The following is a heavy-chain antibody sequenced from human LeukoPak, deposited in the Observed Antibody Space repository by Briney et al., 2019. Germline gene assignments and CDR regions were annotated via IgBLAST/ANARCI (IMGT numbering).Heavy chain of an antibody. J-gene: IGHJ3*02. V-gene: IGHV3-21*04. CDR2: ISSSSSYI. CDR3: AKDLGPWPRDAFDI. Sequence: GGSLRLSCAASGFTFSSYSMNWVRQAPGKGLEWVSSISSSSSYIYYADSVKGRFTISRDNAKNSLYLQMNSLRAEDTAVYYCAKDLGPWPRDAFDIWGQGTMVTVSS. D-gene: IGHD7-27*01. CDR1: GFTFSSYS.